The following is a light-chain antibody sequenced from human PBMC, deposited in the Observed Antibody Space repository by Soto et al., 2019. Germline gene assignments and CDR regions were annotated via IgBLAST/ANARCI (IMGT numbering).Light chain of an antibody. V-gene: IGKV1-39*01. CDR3: EPRYSTPRT. CDR2: AAS. Sequence: DIQMTQSPSSLSASVGDRVTITCRASQSITSYLNWYQQKPGKAPKLLIYAASSLQSGVPSRFSGSGSGTDFTLTISSLQPEDFATYYCEPRYSTPRTFGQGTKVDI. CDR1: QSITSY. J-gene: IGKJ1*01.